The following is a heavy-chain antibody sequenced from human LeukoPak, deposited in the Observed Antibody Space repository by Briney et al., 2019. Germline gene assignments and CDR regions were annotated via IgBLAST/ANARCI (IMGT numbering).Heavy chain of an antibody. CDR2: ISAYNGNT. J-gene: IGHJ5*02. CDR1: GYTFTSYG. CDR3: ARRPRAYGDYELFDP. Sequence: ASVQVSCKASGYTFTSYGISWVRQAPGQGLEWMGWISAYNGNTNYAQKLQGRVTMTTDTSTSTAYMELRSLRSDDTAVYYCARRPRAYGDYELFDPWGQGTLVTVSS. V-gene: IGHV1-18*01. D-gene: IGHD4-17*01.